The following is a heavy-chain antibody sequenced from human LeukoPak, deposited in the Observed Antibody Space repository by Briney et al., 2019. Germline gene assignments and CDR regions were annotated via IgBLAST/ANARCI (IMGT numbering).Heavy chain of an antibody. Sequence: GGSLRLSCAASGFTFSSYAMSWVRQAPGKGLEWVSAISGSGGSTYYADSVKGRFTISRDNAKNTLYLQMNSLRAEDTAVYYCAREGGYSHAFDYWGQGTLVTVSS. CDR2: ISGSGGST. CDR3: AREGGYSHAFDY. J-gene: IGHJ4*02. V-gene: IGHV3-23*01. D-gene: IGHD3-22*01. CDR1: GFTFSSYA.